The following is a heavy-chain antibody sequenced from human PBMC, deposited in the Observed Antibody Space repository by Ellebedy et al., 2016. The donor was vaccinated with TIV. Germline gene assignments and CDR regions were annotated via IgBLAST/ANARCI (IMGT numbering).Heavy chain of an antibody. D-gene: IGHD1/OR15-1a*01. Sequence: PGGSLRLSCAASGFTFSTYAMNWVRQAPGKGLEWVSSITSSSSHKYFADSVKGRFTISRDNAKNSLYLQMDSLRAEDTAVYYCASESPQQWVDYWGQGTLVTVSS. J-gene: IGHJ4*02. CDR3: ASESPQQWVDY. V-gene: IGHV3-21*01. CDR1: GFTFSTYA. CDR2: ITSSSSHK.